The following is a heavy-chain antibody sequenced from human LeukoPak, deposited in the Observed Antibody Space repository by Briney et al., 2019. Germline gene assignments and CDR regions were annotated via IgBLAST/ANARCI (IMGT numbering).Heavy chain of an antibody. CDR1: GFTFSGHW. V-gene: IGHV3-7*05. J-gene: IGHJ4*02. D-gene: IGHD4-17*01. Sequence: GESLRLSCAASGFTFSGHWMGWVRQAPGKGLEWVANIKQDGGMKYHVDSVRGRFTISRDNAKNSLYLQMDSLRVEDTAVYYCARHGDYAFDYWGQGTLVTVS. CDR3: ARHGDYAFDY. CDR2: IKQDGGMK.